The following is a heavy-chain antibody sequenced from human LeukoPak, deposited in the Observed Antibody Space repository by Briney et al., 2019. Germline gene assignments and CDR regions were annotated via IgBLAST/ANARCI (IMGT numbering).Heavy chain of an antibody. CDR2: ILRSGSI. Sequence: SETLSLTCTVSGGSISRSIYSWVWIRQPPGKGLEWIGSILRSGSIYYNPSLKSRITMSVGTSKNQFSLNLSSVTASDTAVYYCAGPWGEELQPEYWGQGTLVTVSS. CDR3: AGPWGEELQPEY. D-gene: IGHD1-26*01. J-gene: IGHJ4*02. CDR1: GGSISRSIYS. V-gene: IGHV4-39*01.